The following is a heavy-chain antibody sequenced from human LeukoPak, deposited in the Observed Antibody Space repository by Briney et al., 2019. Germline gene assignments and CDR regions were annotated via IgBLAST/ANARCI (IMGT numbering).Heavy chain of an antibody. CDR3: ARVGLRFLEWYYFDY. CDR1: GFTFSSYW. D-gene: IGHD3-3*01. CDR2: IKRDGSEK. Sequence: GGSLRLSCAASGFTFSSYWMSWVRQAPGKGLEWVANIKRDGSEKYYVDSVKGRFTISRDNAKNSLYLQMNSLRAEDTAVYYCARVGLRFLEWYYFDYWGQGTLVTVSS. J-gene: IGHJ4*02. V-gene: IGHV3-7*01.